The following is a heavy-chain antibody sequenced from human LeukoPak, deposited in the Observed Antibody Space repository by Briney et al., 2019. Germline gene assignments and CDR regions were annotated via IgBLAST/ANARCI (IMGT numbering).Heavy chain of an antibody. CDR2: ISGSGGAT. D-gene: IGHD2-8*01. V-gene: IGHV3-23*01. CDR3: AKANGGYYYGMDV. CDR1: GGTFSSYA. J-gene: IGHJ6*02. Sequence: SCKASGGTFSSYAMTWVRQAPGKGLECVSSISGSGGATYYADSVKGRFTIPRDNSRDTLYPQMNSLRAEDTALYFCAKANGGYYYGMDVWGQGTTVTVSS.